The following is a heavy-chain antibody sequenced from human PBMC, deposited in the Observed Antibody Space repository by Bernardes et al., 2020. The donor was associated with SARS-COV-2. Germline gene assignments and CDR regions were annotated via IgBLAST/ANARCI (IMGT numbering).Heavy chain of an antibody. CDR1: GGSISGQY. CDR2: LRHGGST. J-gene: IGHJ4*02. Sequence: SETLSLTCTVSGGSISGQYWSWIRQTPEKGLEWIGFLRHGGSTNFNPSLKSRVSTSVDTSKNQISLHLTSVTAADTAVYYCARPNRPDRPMPYDCWGQGALVTVSS. CDR3: ARPNRPDRPMPYDC. D-gene: IGHD5-18*01. V-gene: IGHV4-59*11.